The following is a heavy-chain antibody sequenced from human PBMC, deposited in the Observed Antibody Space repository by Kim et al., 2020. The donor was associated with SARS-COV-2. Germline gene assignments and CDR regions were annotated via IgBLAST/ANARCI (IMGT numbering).Heavy chain of an antibody. CDR2: INQDGSDY. CDR1: GFTFMNKW. J-gene: IGHJ4*02. CDR3: VRGPGWYSAADH. D-gene: IGHD2-15*01. V-gene: IGHV3-7*02. Sequence: GGSLRLSCAMSGFTFMNKWMSWVRQPPGKGLEWLANINQDGSDYHYVDSVKGRFTIYRDNAKSSLYLQMDSLRVEDTALYYCVRGPGWYSAADHLGKGTL.